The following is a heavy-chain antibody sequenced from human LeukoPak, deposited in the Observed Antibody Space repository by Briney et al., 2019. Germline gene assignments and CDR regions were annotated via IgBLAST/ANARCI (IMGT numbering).Heavy chain of an antibody. D-gene: IGHD3-22*01. CDR1: GFTFSSYS. CDR2: ISSSSSYI. V-gene: IGHV3-21*04. CDR3: AKGHYYDSSGYYPGGAFDI. Sequence: PGGSLRLSCAASGFTFSSYSMNWVRQAPGKGLEWVSSISSSSSYIYYADSVKGRFTISRDNAKNSLYLQMNSLRAEDTAVYYCAKGHYYDSSGYYPGGAFDIWGQGTMVTVSS. J-gene: IGHJ3*02.